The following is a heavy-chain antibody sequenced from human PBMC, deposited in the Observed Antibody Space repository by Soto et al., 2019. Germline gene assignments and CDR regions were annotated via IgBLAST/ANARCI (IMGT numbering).Heavy chain of an antibody. J-gene: IGHJ5*02. Sequence: QVHLVQSGAEVKKPGSSVNVSCKASGGTFSNSAITWVRQAAGQVLEWVGRIIPIFGTTNVAQKFQGRVTITADESTNTAYMELSGLRSDDMAVYYCAKDGGADGYFGNWLDPWGQGTLVTVSS. CDR2: IIPIFGTT. CDR3: AKDGGADGYFGNWLDP. CDR1: GGTFSNSA. V-gene: IGHV1-69*15. D-gene: IGHD5-12*01.